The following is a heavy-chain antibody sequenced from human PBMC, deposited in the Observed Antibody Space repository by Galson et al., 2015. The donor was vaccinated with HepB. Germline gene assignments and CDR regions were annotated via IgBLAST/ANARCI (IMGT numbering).Heavy chain of an antibody. D-gene: IGHD3/OR15-3a*01. Sequence: SLRLSCATSGFSFSSFWMNWVSQVPGKGLLWVSRISRGGNTRNYADSVEGRFTISRDNANNALYLEMNSLRAEDTAVYYCARGASYYDWTGYPDEKYCGMDVWGQGTTVIVSS. J-gene: IGHJ6*02. CDR3: ARGASYYDWTGYPDEKYCGMDV. CDR2: ISRGGNTR. V-gene: IGHV3-74*01. CDR1: GFSFSSFW.